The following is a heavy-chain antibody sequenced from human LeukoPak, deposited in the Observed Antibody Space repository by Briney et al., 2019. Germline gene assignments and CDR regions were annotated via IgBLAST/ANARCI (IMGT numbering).Heavy chain of an antibody. Sequence: PSETLSLTCAVYGGSFSGYYWSWIRQPPGKGLEWIGEVNHSGSTNYNPSLKSRVTISVDTSKNQFSLKLSSVTAADTGVYYCARIKLGYCSSTSCYGFLYYYYYYMDVWGKGTTVTVSS. CDR3: ARIKLGYCSSTSCYGFLYYYYYYMDV. J-gene: IGHJ6*03. CDR2: VNHSGST. CDR1: GGSFSGYY. V-gene: IGHV4-34*01. D-gene: IGHD2-2*01.